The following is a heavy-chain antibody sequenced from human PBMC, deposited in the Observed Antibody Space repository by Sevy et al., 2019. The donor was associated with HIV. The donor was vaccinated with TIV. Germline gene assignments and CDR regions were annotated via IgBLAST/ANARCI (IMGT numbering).Heavy chain of an antibody. J-gene: IGHJ2*01. D-gene: IGHD4-17*01. V-gene: IGHV4-61*02. CDR2: VHNTGSA. Sequence: SETLSLTCTVSGGSVTRGQFYWSWIRQPAGKGLEWIGRVHNTGSATHNPSLRNRVGMSIDTSKNQFSLVLSSVTAADTAVYYCARHVGDYVFRYFDLWGRGTLVTVSS. CDR1: GGSVTRGQFY. CDR3: ARHVGDYVFRYFDL.